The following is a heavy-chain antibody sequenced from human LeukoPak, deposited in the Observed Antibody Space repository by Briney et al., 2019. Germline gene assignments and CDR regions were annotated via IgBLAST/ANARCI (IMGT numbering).Heavy chain of an antibody. CDR1: GYTFTSYA. V-gene: IGHV1-3*01. CDR2: INAGNGNT. Sequence: GGSLRLSCAASGYTFTSYAMHWVRQAPGQRLEWMGWINAGNGNTKYSQKFQGRVTITRDTSASTAYMELSSLRSEDTAVYCCARFGYDFWSGYYTRPIPPDYWGQGTLVTVSS. D-gene: IGHD3-3*01. CDR3: ARFGYDFWSGYYTRPIPPDY. J-gene: IGHJ4*02.